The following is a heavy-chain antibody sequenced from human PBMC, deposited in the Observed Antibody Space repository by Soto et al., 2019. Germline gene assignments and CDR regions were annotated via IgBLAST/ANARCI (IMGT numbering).Heavy chain of an antibody. CDR2: INSDGSST. Sequence: GGSLKVSCAASGCTFSRYWMHWVRQAPGKGLVWVSRINSDGSSTSYADSVKGRFTISRDNAKNTLYLQMNSLRAEDTAVYYCARRGTRIVVVPADRYRMDVSGQGNTVTV. CDR1: GCTFSRYW. J-gene: IGHJ6*02. V-gene: IGHV3-74*01. D-gene: IGHD2-2*01. CDR3: ARRGTRIVVVPADRYRMDV.